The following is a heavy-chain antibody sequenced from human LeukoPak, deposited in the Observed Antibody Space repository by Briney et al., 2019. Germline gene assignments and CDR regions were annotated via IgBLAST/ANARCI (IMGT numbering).Heavy chain of an antibody. CDR2: ISGSGGST. Sequence: QPGGSLRLSCAASGFAFSSYAMSWVRQAPGKGLEWVSAISGSGGSTYYADSVKGRFTISRDNSKNTLYLQMNSLRAEDTAVYYCAKDHDSSGYYNYYFDYWGQGTLVTVSS. CDR3: AKDHDSSGYYNYYFDY. CDR1: GFAFSSYA. V-gene: IGHV3-23*01. D-gene: IGHD3-22*01. J-gene: IGHJ4*02.